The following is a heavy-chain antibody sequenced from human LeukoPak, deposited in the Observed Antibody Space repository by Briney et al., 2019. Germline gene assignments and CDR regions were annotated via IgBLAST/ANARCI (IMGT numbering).Heavy chain of an antibody. D-gene: IGHD6-13*01. J-gene: IGHJ4*02. V-gene: IGHV3-23*01. CDR1: GFTFSTYD. CDR3: AKVGNSSSWYVYYFDY. Sequence: GGSLRLSCAASGFTFSTYDMTGVRQARGKGVEGVSDISGSGANTYYGDSVKGRFTISRDNSKNTLYLPMNSLRAEDTAVYYCAKVGNSSSWYVYYFDYWGQGTLVTVPS. CDR2: ISGSGANT.